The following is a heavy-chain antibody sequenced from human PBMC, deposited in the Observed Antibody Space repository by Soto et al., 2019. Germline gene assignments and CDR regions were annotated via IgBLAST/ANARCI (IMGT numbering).Heavy chain of an antibody. V-gene: IGHV3-21*01. CDR3: ARVGGVVVAATGYYYYGMDV. D-gene: IGHD2-15*01. Sequence: GGSLRLSCAASGFTFSSYSMNWVRQAPGKGLEWVSSISSSSSYIYYADSVKGRFTISRDNAKNSLYLQMNSLRAEDTAVYYCARVGGVVVAATGYYYYGMDVWGQGTTVTDYS. CDR1: GFTFSSYS. J-gene: IGHJ6*02. CDR2: ISSSSSYI.